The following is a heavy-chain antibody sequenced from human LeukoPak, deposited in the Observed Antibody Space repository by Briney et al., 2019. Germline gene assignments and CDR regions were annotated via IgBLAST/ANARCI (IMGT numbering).Heavy chain of an antibody. D-gene: IGHD6-13*01. CDR1: GFTFSSYA. J-gene: IGHJ4*02. V-gene: IGHV3-30-3*01. Sequence: PGGSLRLSCAASGFTFSSYAMHWVRQAPGKGLEWVAVISYDGSNKFYADSVRGRFTISRDNSKNTLYLQMNSLRAEDAAVYYCAKAPDSWLYYFDYWGQGTLVTVSS. CDR3: AKAPDSWLYYFDY. CDR2: ISYDGSNK.